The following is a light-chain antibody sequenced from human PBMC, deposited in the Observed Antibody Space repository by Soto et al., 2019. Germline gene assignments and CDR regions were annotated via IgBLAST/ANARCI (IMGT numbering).Light chain of an antibody. CDR2: DAA. J-gene: IGKJ4*01. V-gene: IGKV1-33*01. CDR3: QQYDDLPPLT. CDR1: HNINNY. Sequence: DIQMTQSPSSLSASVGDRVTITCPASHNINNYLNWYQQKPGRAPKLLIYDAANLETGVTSRLSGSGSGTDITFTISSLQPEDSAIYFCQQYDDLPPLTFSVRTNVEIK.